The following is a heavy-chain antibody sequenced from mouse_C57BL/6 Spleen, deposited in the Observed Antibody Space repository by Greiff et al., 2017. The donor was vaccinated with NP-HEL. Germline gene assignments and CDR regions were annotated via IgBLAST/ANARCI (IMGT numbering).Heavy chain of an antibody. D-gene: IGHD2-5*01. CDR2: IFAGSGST. Sequence: QVQLQQSGPELVKPGASVKISCKASGYTFTDYYINWVKQRPGQGLEWIGWIFAGSGSTYYNEKFKGKATLTVDKSSSTAYMLLSSLTSEDSAVYFCARRNYSNYVPFDVWGTGTTVTVSS. CDR1: GYTFTDYY. CDR3: ARRNYSNYVPFDV. J-gene: IGHJ1*03. V-gene: IGHV1-75*01.